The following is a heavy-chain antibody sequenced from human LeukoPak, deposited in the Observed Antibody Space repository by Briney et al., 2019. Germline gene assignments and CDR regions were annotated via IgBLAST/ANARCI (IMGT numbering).Heavy chain of an antibody. D-gene: IGHD6-13*01. CDR2: VSDSGGRT. Sequence: PGGSLRLSCAVSGITLSNYGMSWVRQAPGKGLEWVAGVSDSGGRTNYADSVKGRFTISRDNSKNTLYLQMNSLRAEDTAVYYCAKDIRIAAAVDYWGQGTLVTVSS. V-gene: IGHV3-23*01. J-gene: IGHJ4*02. CDR3: AKDIRIAAAVDY. CDR1: GITLSNYG.